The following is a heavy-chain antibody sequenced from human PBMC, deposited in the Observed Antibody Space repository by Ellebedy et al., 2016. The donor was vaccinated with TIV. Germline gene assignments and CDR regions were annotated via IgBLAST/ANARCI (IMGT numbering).Heavy chain of an antibody. D-gene: IGHD3-3*01. CDR2: INHSGST. CDR3: ARGRSDFWSGHPKVIDY. V-gene: IGHV4-34*01. J-gene: IGHJ4*02. CDR1: GGSFSDYY. Sequence: SETLSLTXAVFGGSFSDYYWSWIRQPPGKGLEWIGEINHSGSTNYNPSLKSRVTISVDTSKNQFSLKLSSVTAADTAVYYCARGRSDFWSGHPKVIDYWGQGTLVTVSS.